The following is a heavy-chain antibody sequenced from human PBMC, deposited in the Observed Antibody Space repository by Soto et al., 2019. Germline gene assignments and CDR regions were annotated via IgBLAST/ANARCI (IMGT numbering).Heavy chain of an antibody. CDR3: ARGYSSSWYYFDY. CDR2: INAGNGNT. D-gene: IGHD6-13*01. CDR1: GYTFTSYA. Sequence: ASVKVSCKASGYTFTSYAMHWVRQAPGQRLEWMGWINAGNGNTKYSQKFQGRVTITRDTSASTAYMELSSLRSEDTAVYYCARGYSSSWYYFDYWGQGTLVTVSS. J-gene: IGHJ4*02. V-gene: IGHV1-3*01.